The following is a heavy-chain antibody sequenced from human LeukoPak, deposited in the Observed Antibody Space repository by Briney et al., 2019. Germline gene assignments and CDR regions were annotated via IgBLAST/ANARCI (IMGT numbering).Heavy chain of an antibody. CDR1: GFTFSSYG. V-gene: IGHV3-30*03. CDR3: ARGEGAAAGFYFDY. J-gene: IGHJ4*02. Sequence: GGSLRLSFAASGFTFSSYGIHWVRQAPGKGLEWVAVISYDGSNKYYADSVKGRFTISRDNSKNTLYLQMNSLRAEDTAVYYCARGEGAAAGFYFDYWGQGTLVTVSS. CDR2: ISYDGSNK. D-gene: IGHD6-13*01.